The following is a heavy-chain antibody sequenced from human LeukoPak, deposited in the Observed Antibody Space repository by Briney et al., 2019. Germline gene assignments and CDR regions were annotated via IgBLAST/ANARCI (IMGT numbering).Heavy chain of an antibody. CDR3: ARVYSWDHEAYFDY. V-gene: IGHV3-23*01. D-gene: IGHD1-1*01. J-gene: IGHJ4*02. CDR1: GFTFSSYA. Sequence: GGSLRLSCAASGFTFSSYAMSWVRQAPGKGLEWVSASGSGGSTYYADSVKGRFTISRDNSKNTLYLQMNSLRAEDTAVYYCARVYSWDHEAYFDYWGQGTLVTVSS. CDR2: SGSGGST.